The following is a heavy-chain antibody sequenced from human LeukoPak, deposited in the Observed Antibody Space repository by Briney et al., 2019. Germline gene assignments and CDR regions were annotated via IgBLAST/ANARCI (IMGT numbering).Heavy chain of an antibody. CDR3: AKDGVGSSWYSVGLGYYYYYMDV. Sequence: PGGSLRLSCAASGFTFSSYGMHWVRQAPGKGLEWVAVISYDGSNKYYADSVKGRFTISRDNSKNTLYLQMNSLRAEDTAVYYCAKDGVGSSWYSVGLGYYYYYMDVWGKGTTVTVSS. D-gene: IGHD6-13*01. CDR1: GFTFSSYG. CDR2: ISYDGSNK. V-gene: IGHV3-30*18. J-gene: IGHJ6*03.